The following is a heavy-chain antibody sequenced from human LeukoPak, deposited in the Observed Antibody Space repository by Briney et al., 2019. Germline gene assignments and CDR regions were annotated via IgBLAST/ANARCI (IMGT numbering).Heavy chain of an antibody. D-gene: IGHD3-3*01. CDR3: ARSRYDFWSGYYSYYYYYMDV. V-gene: IGHV1-2*02. Sequence: ASVKVSCKASGYTFTGYYMHWVRQAPGQGLEWMGWINPNSGGTNYAQKFQGRVTMTRDTSISTAYMELSRLRSDDTAVYYCARSRYDFWSGYYSYYYYYMDVWGKGTTVTVSS. CDR1: GYTFTGYY. CDR2: INPNSGGT. J-gene: IGHJ6*03.